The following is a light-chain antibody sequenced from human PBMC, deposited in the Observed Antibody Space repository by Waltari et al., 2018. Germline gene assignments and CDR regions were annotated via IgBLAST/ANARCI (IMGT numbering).Light chain of an antibody. CDR2: AKD. CDR3: SCRDSGARL. V-gene: IGLV3-19*01. Sequence: SSELTQDPAVSVALGQTVRITCHGDSVRNFFASWYQQKPGLAPLLILYAKDNRPSGIPARFSGSSSGNTASLTIAGAQAEDEADYYCSCRDSGARLFGGGTKLTVL. J-gene: IGLJ3*02. CDR1: SVRNFF.